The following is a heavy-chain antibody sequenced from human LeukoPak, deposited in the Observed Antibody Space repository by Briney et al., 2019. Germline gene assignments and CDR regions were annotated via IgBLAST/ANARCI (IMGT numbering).Heavy chain of an antibody. CDR3: ATDHMVRGVRGDYYYGMDV. CDR2: IIPIFGTA. CDR1: GGTFTNYA. D-gene: IGHD3-10*01. V-gene: IGHV1-69*06. J-gene: IGHJ6*02. Sequence: SVKVSCKASGGTFTNYAINWVRQAPGQGLEWMGGIIPIFGTAIYAQKFQGRVTMTEDTSTDTAYMELSSLRSEDTAVYYCATDHMVRGVRGDYYYGMDVWGQGTTVTVSS.